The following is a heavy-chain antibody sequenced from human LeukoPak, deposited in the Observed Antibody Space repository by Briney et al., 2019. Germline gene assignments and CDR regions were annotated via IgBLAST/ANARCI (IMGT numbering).Heavy chain of an antibody. V-gene: IGHV1-69*13. CDR2: IIPIFGTA. CDR3: ARPSYITIFGVVIRDAFDI. J-gene: IGHJ3*02. CDR1: GGTFSSYA. D-gene: IGHD3-3*01. Sequence: SVKVSXKASGGTFSSYAISWVRQAPGQGLEWMGGIIPIFGTANYAQKFQGRVTITADESTGTAYMELSSLRSEDTAVYYCARPSYITIFGVVIRDAFDIWGQRTMVTVSS.